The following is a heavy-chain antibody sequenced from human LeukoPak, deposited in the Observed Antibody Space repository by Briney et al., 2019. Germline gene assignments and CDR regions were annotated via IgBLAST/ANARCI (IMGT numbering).Heavy chain of an antibody. D-gene: IGHD3-3*01. CDR3: ARGVLWSGYFYFDY. CDR2: IRNKANSYTT. Sequence: GGSLRLSCAVPGFTFSDYYMDWVRQAPGKGLEWVGRIRNKANSYTTEYAASVKGRFTISRDDSKNSLYLQMNSLKAEDTAMYYCARGVLWSGYFYFDYWGQGTLVTVSS. J-gene: IGHJ4*02. V-gene: IGHV3-72*01. CDR1: GFTFSDYY.